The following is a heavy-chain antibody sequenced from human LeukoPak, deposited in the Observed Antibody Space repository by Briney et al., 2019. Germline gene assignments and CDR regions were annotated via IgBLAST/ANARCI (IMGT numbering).Heavy chain of an antibody. J-gene: IGHJ4*02. D-gene: IGHD2-15*01. CDR3: ARDLGSGYCSGGSCYEGDY. CDR2: IIPIFGTA. CDR1: GGTFSSYA. Sequence: SVKVSCKASGGTFSSYAISWVRQAPGQGLEWMGGIIPIFGTANYAQKFQGRVTITADESTSTAYMELSSLRSEDTAVYYCARDLGSGYCSGGSCYEGDYWGQGTLVTVSS. V-gene: IGHV1-69*01.